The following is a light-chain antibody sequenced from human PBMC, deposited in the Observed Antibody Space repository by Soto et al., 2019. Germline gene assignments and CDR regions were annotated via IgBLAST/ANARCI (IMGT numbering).Light chain of an antibody. CDR2: DAS. V-gene: IGKV3-11*01. Sequence: EIVLTQSPATLSLSPVERATLSCRASQSVSNFLAWYQQKPGQAPRLLIYDASSRATGIPARFSGSGSGTEFTLTISSLEPEDFAVYYCQQRSIWPTFGQGTRLEIK. CDR1: QSVSNF. CDR3: QQRSIWPT. J-gene: IGKJ5*01.